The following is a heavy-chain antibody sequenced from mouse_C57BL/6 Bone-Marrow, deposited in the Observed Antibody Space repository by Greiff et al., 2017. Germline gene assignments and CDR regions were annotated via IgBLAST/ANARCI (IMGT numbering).Heavy chain of an antibody. Sequence: QVQLKQPGAELVKPGASVKLSCKASGYTFTSYWMQWVKPRPGQGLEWIGELDPSDSYTNYNQKFKGKATLTVDTSSSTAYMQLSSLTSEDSAVYYCARRIYYDYDWFAYWGQGTLVTVSA. V-gene: IGHV1-50*01. D-gene: IGHD2-4*01. CDR3: ARRIYYDYDWFAY. CDR2: LDPSDSYT. J-gene: IGHJ3*01. CDR1: GYTFTSYW.